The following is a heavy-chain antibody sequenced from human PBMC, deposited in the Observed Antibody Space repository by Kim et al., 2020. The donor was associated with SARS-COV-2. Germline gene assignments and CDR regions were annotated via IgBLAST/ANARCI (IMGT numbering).Heavy chain of an antibody. V-gene: IGHV1-46*01. CDR2: INPSGGST. CDR1: GYTFTSYY. J-gene: IGHJ4*02. CDR3: ARDQRWDYYFDY. D-gene: IGHD1-26*01. Sequence: ASVKVSCKASGYTFTSYYMHWVRQAPGQGLEWMGIINPSGGSTSYAQKFQGRVTMTRDTSASTVYMELSSLRSEDTAVYYCARDQRWDYYFDYWGQGTLVTVSS.